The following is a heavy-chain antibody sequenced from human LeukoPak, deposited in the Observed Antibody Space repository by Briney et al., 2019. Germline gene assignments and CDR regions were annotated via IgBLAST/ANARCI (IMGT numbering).Heavy chain of an antibody. CDR2: IYSGGST. Sequence: GGSLRLSCAASGFTFSSNYMSWVRQAPGKGLEWVSVIYSGGSTYYADSVKGRFTISRDNSKNTLYLQMNSLRAEDTAVYYCARAVGKAAGTLGYWGQGTLVTVSS. V-gene: IGHV3-53*01. CDR1: GFTFSSNY. CDR3: ARAVGKAAGTLGY. J-gene: IGHJ4*02. D-gene: IGHD6-13*01.